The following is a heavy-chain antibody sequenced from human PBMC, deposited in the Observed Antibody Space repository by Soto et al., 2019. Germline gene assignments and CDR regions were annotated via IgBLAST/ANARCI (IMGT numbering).Heavy chain of an antibody. CDR3: AIPLARTTPFDY. CDR2: IDPSDSYI. Sequence: EVQLMQSGAELKKPGESLRISCQASGYTFTNYYIAWVRQVPGKGLEWMGRIDPSDSYIKYSPSFEGHVTMSVDKSISTAFLQWSRLEASDTAMYFCAIPLARTTPFDYWGQGSLVTVSS. J-gene: IGHJ4*02. V-gene: IGHV5-10-1*03. D-gene: IGHD1-7*01. CDR1: GYTFTNYY.